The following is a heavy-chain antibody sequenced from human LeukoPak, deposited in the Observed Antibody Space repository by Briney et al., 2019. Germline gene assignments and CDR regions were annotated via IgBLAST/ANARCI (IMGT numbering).Heavy chain of an antibody. J-gene: IGHJ4*02. CDR1: GFTFSSYA. CDR2: ISGSGGST. CDR3: ARCSGYSYGLVDY. D-gene: IGHD5-18*01. Sequence: PGGSPRLSCAASGFTFSSYAMSWVRQAPGKGLEWVSAISGSGGSTYYADSVKGRFTISRDNSKNTLYLQMNSLRAEDTAVYYCARCSGYSYGLVDYWGQETLVTVSS. V-gene: IGHV3-23*01.